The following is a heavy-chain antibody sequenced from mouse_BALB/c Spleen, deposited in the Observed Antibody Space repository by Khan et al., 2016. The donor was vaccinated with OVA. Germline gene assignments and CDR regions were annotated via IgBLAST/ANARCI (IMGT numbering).Heavy chain of an antibody. V-gene: IGHV3-6*02. CDR3: ARDRIYYDYYFDY. Sequence: EVKLLESGPGLVKPSQSLSLTCSVTGYSITSGYYWNWIRQFPGNKLEWMGYISYDGSNNYNPSLKNRISITRDTSKNQFFLKLNSVTTEDTATSYSARDRIYYDYYFDYWGQGTTLTVSS. D-gene: IGHD2-4*01. CDR1: GYSITSGYY. J-gene: IGHJ2*01. CDR2: ISYDGSN.